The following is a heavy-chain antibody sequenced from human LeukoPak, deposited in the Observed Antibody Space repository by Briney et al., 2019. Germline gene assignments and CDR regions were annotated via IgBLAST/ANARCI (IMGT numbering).Heavy chain of an antibody. Sequence: GGSLRLSCAASGFTFSSYSMNWVRQAPGRGLEYVSAISSNGGSTYYANSVKGRFTISRDNSKNTLYLQMGSLRAEDMAVYYCARGREYYFDYWGQGTLVTVSS. CDR3: ARGREYYFDY. CDR2: ISSNGGST. CDR1: GFTFSSYS. V-gene: IGHV3-64*01. J-gene: IGHJ4*02.